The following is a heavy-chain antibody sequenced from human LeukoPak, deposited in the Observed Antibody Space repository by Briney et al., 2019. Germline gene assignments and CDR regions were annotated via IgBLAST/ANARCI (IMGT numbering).Heavy chain of an antibody. Sequence: SETLSLTCSVSGGPTTEYYWSWIRQPPGKGLEWIGYIYHTGSTNYSPSLKSRVTMSVDASRSQFSLKLVSVTAADTAVYYCARDRGSTGYYYLDSWGQGILVTVSS. D-gene: IGHD6-19*01. CDR3: ARDRGSTGYYYLDS. V-gene: IGHV4-59*01. CDR1: GGPTTEYY. J-gene: IGHJ4*02. CDR2: IYHTGST.